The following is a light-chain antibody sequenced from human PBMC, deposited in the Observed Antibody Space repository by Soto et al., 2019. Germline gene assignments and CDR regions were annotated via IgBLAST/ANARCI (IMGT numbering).Light chain of an antibody. CDR3: SVYTSENTYV. J-gene: IGLJ1*01. Sequence: QSSLTQPPAASGSPGQSITVSCTGTRSDIGGYNYVSWYQHPPGKAPPLIIYEVNLRPSGVSDRFSASKSGNTASLIISGLQAADEADYYGSVYTSENTYVFGTGTKVTV. CDR1: RSDIGGYNY. V-gene: IGLV2-14*01. CDR2: EVN.